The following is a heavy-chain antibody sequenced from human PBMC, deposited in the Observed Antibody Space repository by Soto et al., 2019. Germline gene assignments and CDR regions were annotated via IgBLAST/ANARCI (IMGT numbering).Heavy chain of an antibody. CDR2: ISYDGSNK. V-gene: IGHV3-30-3*02. D-gene: IGHD6-13*01. J-gene: IGHJ4*02. Sequence: GGSLRLSCAASGFTFSSYAMHWVRQAPGKGLEWVAVISYDGSNKYYADSVKGRFTISRDNSKNTLYLQMNSLRSDDTAVYYCAKQKYSSSWFFDSWGQGTLVTVSS. CDR1: GFTFSSYA. CDR3: AKQKYSSSWFFDS.